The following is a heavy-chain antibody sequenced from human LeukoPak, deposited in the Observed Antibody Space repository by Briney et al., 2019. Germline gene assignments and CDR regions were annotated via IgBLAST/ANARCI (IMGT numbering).Heavy chain of an antibody. CDR2: IYPGDSDT. Sequence: GESLKISCKGSGYSFTSYWIGWVRQMPGKGLEWMGIIYPGDSDTRYSPSFQGQVTISADKSISTAYLQWSSLKASDTAMYYCARRVGYCSSTSCYGPTDYYYYYMDVWGKGTTVTVSS. D-gene: IGHD2-2*03. J-gene: IGHJ6*03. V-gene: IGHV5-51*01. CDR1: GYSFTSYW. CDR3: ARRVGYCSSTSCYGPTDYYYYYMDV.